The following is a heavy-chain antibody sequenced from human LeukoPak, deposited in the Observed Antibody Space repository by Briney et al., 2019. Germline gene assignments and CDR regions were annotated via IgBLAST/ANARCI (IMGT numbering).Heavy chain of an antibody. CDR3: ARLTLAYCGGDCYV. CDR1: GGSISSSSYY. V-gene: IGHV4-39*01. J-gene: IGHJ4*02. Sequence: PSETLSLTCTVSGGSISSSSYYWGWIRQPPGKGLEWIGSIYYSGSTYYSPSLKSRVTISVDTSKNQFSLKLSSVTAADTAVYYCARLTLAYCGGDCYVWGQGTLVTVSS. D-gene: IGHD2-21*02. CDR2: IYYSGST.